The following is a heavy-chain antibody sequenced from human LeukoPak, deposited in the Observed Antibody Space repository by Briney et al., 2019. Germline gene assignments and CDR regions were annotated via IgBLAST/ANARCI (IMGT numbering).Heavy chain of an antibody. CDR2: INPKSGGT. J-gene: IGHJ5*02. CDR1: GYTFTGYY. V-gene: IGHV1-2*02. Sequence: ASVKVSCKASGYTFTGYYMHWVRQAPGQGLEWMGWINPKSGGTNYAQKFQGRVTMTRDTSISTAYMELSRLRSDDTAVYYCARVMAYSSGSGSYYGSVRWFDPWGQGTLVTVSS. CDR3: ARVMAYSSGSGSYYGSVRWFDP. D-gene: IGHD3-10*01.